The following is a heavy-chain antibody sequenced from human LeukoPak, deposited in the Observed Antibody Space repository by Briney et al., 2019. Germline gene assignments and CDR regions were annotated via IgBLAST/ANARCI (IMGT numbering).Heavy chain of an antibody. V-gene: IGHV3-11*01. D-gene: IGHD2-15*01. CDR2: ISSSGSTI. CDR1: GFTFSDYY. CDR3: ARDLRWYCSGGSCMGWFDP. Sequence: PGGSLRLSCAASGFTFSDYYMSWIRQAPGKGLEWVSYISSSGSTIYYADSVKGRFTISRDNAKNSLYLQMNSLRAEDTAVYYCARDLRWYCSGGSCMGWFDPWGQGTLVTVSS. J-gene: IGHJ5*02.